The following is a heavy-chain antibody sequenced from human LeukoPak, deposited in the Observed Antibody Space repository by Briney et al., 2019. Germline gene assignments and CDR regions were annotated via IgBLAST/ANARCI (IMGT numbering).Heavy chain of an antibody. V-gene: IGHV3-48*03. Sequence: GGSLRLSRAASGFTFSSYEMNWVRQAPGKGLEWVSYISNSGSTIYYADSVKGRFTISRDNAKNSLYLQMNSLRAEDTAVYYCARKYCSSTSCLFDYWGQGTLVTVSS. J-gene: IGHJ4*02. CDR3: ARKYCSSTSCLFDY. CDR1: GFTFSSYE. CDR2: ISNSGSTI. D-gene: IGHD2-2*01.